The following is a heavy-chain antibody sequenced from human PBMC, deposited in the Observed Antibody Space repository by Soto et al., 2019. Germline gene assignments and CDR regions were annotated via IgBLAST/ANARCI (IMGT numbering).Heavy chain of an antibody. J-gene: IGHJ4*02. CDR3: ARESRYCSGGSCYFLPGLDY. V-gene: IGHV1-69*12. CDR2: IIPIFGKA. CDR1: GGTVSSYA. D-gene: IGHD2-15*01. Sequence: QVQLVQSGAEVKKPGSSVKVSCKASGGTVSSYAISWVRQAPGQGLEWMGGIIPIFGKANYAQKFQGRVTITADESTSTAHMELSSLRSEDTAVYYCARESRYCSGGSCYFLPGLDYWGQGTLVTVSS.